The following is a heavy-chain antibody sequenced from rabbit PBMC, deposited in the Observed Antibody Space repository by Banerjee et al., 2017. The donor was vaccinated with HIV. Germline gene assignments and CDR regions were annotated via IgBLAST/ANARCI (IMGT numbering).Heavy chain of an antibody. CDR3: TKDPYTGSGAWFNL. CDR2: IYTNSGGT. D-gene: IGHD1-1*01. V-gene: IGHV1S45*01. J-gene: IGHJ4*01. CDR1: GFSFSNGYD. Sequence: QEQLVESGGGLGQPEGSLTLTCTASGFSFSNGYDMCWVRQAPGKGLEWIGCIYTNSGGTYYASWAKGRFTISKASSTTVTLQLNTLTAADTATYFCTKDPYTGSGAWFNLWGPGTLVTVS.